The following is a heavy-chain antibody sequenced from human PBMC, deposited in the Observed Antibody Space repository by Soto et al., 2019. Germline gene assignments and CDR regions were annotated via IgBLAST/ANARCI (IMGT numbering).Heavy chain of an antibody. CDR3: ARALIIVVPAATSFHHYYGMDV. V-gene: IGHV4-34*01. CDR2: INHSGST. CDR1: GGSINNHY. D-gene: IGHD2-2*01. J-gene: IGHJ6*02. Sequence: PSETLSLTFTVSGGSINNHYWSWIRQPPGKGLEWIGEINHSGSTNYNPSLKSRVTISVDTSKNQFSLKLSSVTAADTAVYYCARALIIVVPAATSFHHYYGMDVWGQGTTVTVSS.